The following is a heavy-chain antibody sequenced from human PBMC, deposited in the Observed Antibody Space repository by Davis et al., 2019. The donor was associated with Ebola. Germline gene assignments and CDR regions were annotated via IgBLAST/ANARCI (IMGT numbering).Heavy chain of an antibody. V-gene: IGHV3-23*01. J-gene: IGHJ4*02. CDR2: ISGSGGST. Sequence: PGGSLRLSCAASGFTFSSYAMSWVRQAPGKGLEWVSAISGSGGSTYYADSVKGRFTISRDNSKNTLYLQMNSLRAEDTAVYYCATQLELRPFGFDYWGQGTLVTVSS. CDR1: GFTFSSYA. CDR3: ATQLELRPFGFDY. D-gene: IGHD1-7*01.